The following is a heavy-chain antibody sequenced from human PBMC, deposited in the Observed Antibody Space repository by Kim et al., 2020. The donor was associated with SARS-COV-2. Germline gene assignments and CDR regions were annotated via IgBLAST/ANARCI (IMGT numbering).Heavy chain of an antibody. Sequence: GESLRLSCAASGFTFSSYWMSWVRQAPGKGLEWVASIKKDGSLKDYVDSVKGRFTISRDNAKNSLSLLMNSLRPEDTAVYFCARGWMPDYWGQGTLVTVSS. J-gene: IGHJ4*02. D-gene: IGHD5-12*01. CDR3: ARGWMPDY. CDR2: IKKDGSLK. V-gene: IGHV3-7*04. CDR1: GFTFSSYW.